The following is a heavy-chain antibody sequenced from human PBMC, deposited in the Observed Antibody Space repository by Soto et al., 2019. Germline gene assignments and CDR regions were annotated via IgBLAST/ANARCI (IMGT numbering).Heavy chain of an antibody. D-gene: IGHD3-3*01. CDR1: GDSVASNSSA. CDR2: TYYRSKWYT. Sequence: SQTLSLTCAISGDSVASNSSAWNWIRHSPSRGLDWLGRTYYRSKWYTDYAESVKSRITINPDTSKSQVSLQLKSVTPEDTAVYYCKTGVTSGRYVNYYSGIGVWGQGNPVNVS. V-gene: IGHV6-1*01. J-gene: IGHJ6*01. CDR3: KTGVTSGRYVNYYSGIGV.